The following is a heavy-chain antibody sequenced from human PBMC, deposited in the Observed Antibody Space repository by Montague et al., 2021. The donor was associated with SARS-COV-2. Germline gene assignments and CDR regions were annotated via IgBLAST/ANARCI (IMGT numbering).Heavy chain of an antibody. V-gene: IGHV4-59*01. Sequence: SETLSLTCTVSGGSISNYYWSWIWQPPGKGLEWIWYIYYSESTNYNPSLKSRVTISVDTSKSQFSLKLSSVTAADTAVYYCARVQRGYYYGLGVSAHFDYWGQGTLVTVSS. CDR1: GGSISNYY. J-gene: IGHJ4*02. CDR3: ARVQRGYYYGLGVSAHFDY. D-gene: IGHD3-10*01. CDR2: IYYSEST.